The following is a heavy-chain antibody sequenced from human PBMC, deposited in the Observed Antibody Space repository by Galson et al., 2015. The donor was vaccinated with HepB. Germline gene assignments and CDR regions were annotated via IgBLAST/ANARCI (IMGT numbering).Heavy chain of an antibody. D-gene: IGHD4-11*01. J-gene: IGHJ6*03. V-gene: IGHV3-33*01. CDR2: IWYDGSNK. CDR1: GFTFSSYG. Sequence: SLRLSCAASGFTFSSYGMHWVRQAPGKGLEWVAVIWYDGSNKYYADSVKGRFTISRDNSKNTLYLQMNSLRAEDTAVYYCARDALAVTNDENYMDVWGKGTTVTVSS. CDR3: ARDALAVTNDENYMDV.